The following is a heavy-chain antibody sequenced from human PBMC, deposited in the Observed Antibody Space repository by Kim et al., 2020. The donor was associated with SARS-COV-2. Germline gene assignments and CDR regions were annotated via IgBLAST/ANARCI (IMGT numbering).Heavy chain of an antibody. V-gene: IGHV5-51*01. CDR1: GYTFTSYL. D-gene: IGHD7-27*01. CDR3: TRSLGDEGFDY. J-gene: IGHJ4*01. Sequence: GESLKISCKGSGYTFTSYLIAWVRQMSGKGLEWMGSIYPTDSNTKYSPSFEGQVTVSVDKSITTAYLQWSSLKASDTAMYYCTRSLGDEGFDYWGHGTLVTVSS. CDR2: IYPTDSNT.